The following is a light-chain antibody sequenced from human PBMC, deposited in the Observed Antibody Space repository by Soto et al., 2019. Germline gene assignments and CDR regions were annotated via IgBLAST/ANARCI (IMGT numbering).Light chain of an antibody. CDR2: GAS. CDR1: QIVSNNY. Sequence: EIVLTQSPGTLSLSPGEGATLSCRASQIVSNNYLAWYQQKPGQAPRLLVYGASRRATGIPDRFSGSGSGTDFTLTISRLEPEDFEVYYCQQYGNSLPWTFGQGTKVEIK. J-gene: IGKJ1*01. V-gene: IGKV3-20*01. CDR3: QQYGNSLPWT.